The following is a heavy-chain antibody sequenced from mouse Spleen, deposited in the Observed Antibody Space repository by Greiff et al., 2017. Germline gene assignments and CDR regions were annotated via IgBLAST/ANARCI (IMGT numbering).Heavy chain of an antibody. CDR3: ARDGDYDYDGYYFDY. CDR2: ISSGGSYT. J-gene: IGHJ2*01. D-gene: IGHD2-4*01. CDR1: GFTFSSYA. V-gene: IGHV5-9-4*01. Sequence: EVQVVESGGGLVKPGGSLKLSCAASGFTFSSYAMSWVRQSPEKRLEWVAEISSGGSYTYYPDTVTGRFTISRDNAKNTLYLEMSSLRSEDTAMYYCARDGDYDYDGYYFDYWGQGTTLTVSS.